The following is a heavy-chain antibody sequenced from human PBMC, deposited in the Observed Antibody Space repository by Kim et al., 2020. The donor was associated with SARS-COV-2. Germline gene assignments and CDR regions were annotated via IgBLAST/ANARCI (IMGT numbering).Heavy chain of an antibody. J-gene: IGHJ2*01. Sequence: GGSLRLSCAASGFTFSSYSMNWVRQAPGKGLEWVSSISSSSSYIYYADSVKGRFTISRDNAKNSLYLQMNSLRAEDTGVYYCARDAVLPYTGYDLYGDYVLRYFDLWGRGTLVTVSS. CDR2: ISSSSSYI. CDR1: GFTFSSYS. CDR3: ARDAVLPYTGYDLYGDYVLRYFDL. V-gene: IGHV3-21*01. D-gene: IGHD5-12*01.